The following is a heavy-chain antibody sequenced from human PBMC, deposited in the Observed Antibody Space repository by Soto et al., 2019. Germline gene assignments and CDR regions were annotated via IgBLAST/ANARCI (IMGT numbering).Heavy chain of an antibody. Sequence: QVQLVQSGPEVQKPGTSVKVSCKTSGGTLSSYSISWVRQAPGQGLEWVGRIITFVGKANVAQQFQGRVMITADRSTDLTYMEGGRLTSYDTAVYYGARVTGGHDSGGNYMDVWGTGTTVTVSS. J-gene: IGHJ6*03. CDR3: ARVTGGHDSGGNYMDV. CDR2: IITFVGKA. D-gene: IGHD5-12*01. CDR1: GGTLSSYS. V-gene: IGHV1-69*08.